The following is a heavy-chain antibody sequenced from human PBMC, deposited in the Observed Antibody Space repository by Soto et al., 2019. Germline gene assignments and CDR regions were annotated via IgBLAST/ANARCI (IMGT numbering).Heavy chain of an antibody. CDR2: IHYSGST. Sequence: SETLSLTCTVSGGSISSSSYYWGWIRQPPGKGLEWIGSIHYSGSTYYNPSLKSRVTISVDTSKNQFSLKLSSVTAADTAVYYCARHIWFGDQSDYCYYYMDVWGKGTTVTVS. J-gene: IGHJ6*03. V-gene: IGHV4-39*01. CDR1: GGSISSSSYY. CDR3: ARHIWFGDQSDYCYYYMDV. D-gene: IGHD3-10*01.